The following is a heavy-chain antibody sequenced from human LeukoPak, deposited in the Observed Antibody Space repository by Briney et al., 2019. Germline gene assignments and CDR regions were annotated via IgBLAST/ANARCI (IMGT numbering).Heavy chain of an antibody. D-gene: IGHD3-16*02. Sequence: SVKLSCRFSGYTFTGYYMQWVRHAPGQGLEWMGRIHPHSGGKNHAQEFQGRLTMTRDTSSSRDYMELSKLRSDDTAVYYCARERPQAYYYDYVWVSYRSAGAFDIWGQGTMVTVPS. J-gene: IGHJ3*02. CDR2: IHPHSGGK. CDR3: ARERPQAYYYDYVWVSYRSAGAFDI. V-gene: IGHV1-2*06. CDR1: GYTFTGYY.